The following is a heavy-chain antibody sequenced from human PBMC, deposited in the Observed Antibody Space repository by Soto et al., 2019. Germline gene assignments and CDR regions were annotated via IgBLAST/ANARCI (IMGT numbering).Heavy chain of an antibody. CDR3: ARGNYGGWFDP. D-gene: IGHD4-17*01. CDR2: INSDGSST. V-gene: IGHV3-74*01. CDR1: GSTFSDYW. Sequence: EVQLVESGGGLVQPGGSLRLSCAASGSTFSDYWMHWVRQAPGKGLVWVSRINSDGSSTNYADSVKGRFTISRDNAKNTLYLQMNSLRAEDTAVYYCARGNYGGWFDPWGQGTLVTVSS. J-gene: IGHJ5*02.